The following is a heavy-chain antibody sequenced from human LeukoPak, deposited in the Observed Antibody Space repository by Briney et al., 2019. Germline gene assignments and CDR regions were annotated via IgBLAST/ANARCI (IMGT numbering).Heavy chain of an antibody. CDR3: AKEELQLITSYYYGMDV. D-gene: IGHD3-16*01. CDR1: GFTFSNYA. Sequence: GGSLRLSCAASGFTFSNYAMSWVRQAPGKGLEWVSGISGSGGTTYYADSVKGRFTISRDNSKNTLYLQMNTLRAEDTAVYHCAKEELQLITSYYYGMDVWGQGTTATVSS. J-gene: IGHJ6*02. V-gene: IGHV3-23*01. CDR2: ISGSGGTT.